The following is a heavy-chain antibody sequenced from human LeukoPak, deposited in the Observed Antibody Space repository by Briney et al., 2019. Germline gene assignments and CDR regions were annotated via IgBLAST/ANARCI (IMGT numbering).Heavy chain of an antibody. D-gene: IGHD5-24*01. J-gene: IGHJ3*02. Sequence: PGGSLRLSCAASGFTFSTYSMNWVRQAPGKGLEWVSAISGSGGSTYYADSVKGRFTISRDNSKNTLYLQMNSLRAEDTAVYYCANSDEDAFDIWGQGTMVTVSS. V-gene: IGHV3-23*01. CDR1: GFTFSTYS. CDR3: ANSDEDAFDI. CDR2: ISGSGGST.